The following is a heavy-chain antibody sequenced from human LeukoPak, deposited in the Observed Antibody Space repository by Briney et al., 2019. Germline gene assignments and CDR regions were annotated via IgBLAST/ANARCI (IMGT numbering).Heavy chain of an antibody. CDR3: ARHDPIVGTPDAFDI. J-gene: IGHJ3*02. D-gene: IGHD1-26*01. V-gene: IGHV4-59*08. CDR2: IYYSGST. CDR1: GGSISSYY. Sequence: SETLSLTCTVSGGSISSYYWSWIRQPPGKGLEWIAYIYYSGSTDCNPSLKSRVTISLDTSKNQFSLKLNSVAAADTAVYYCARHDPIVGTPDAFDIWGQGTMVTVSS.